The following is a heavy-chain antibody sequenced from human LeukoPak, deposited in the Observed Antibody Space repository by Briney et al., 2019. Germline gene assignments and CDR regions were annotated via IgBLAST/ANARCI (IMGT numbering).Heavy chain of an antibody. CDR2: ISGSGGST. D-gene: IGHD4-17*01. V-gene: IGHV3-23*01. CDR1: GFTFSSYG. CDR3: AKSFYGDYPYNWFDP. Sequence: GGTLRLSCAASGFTFSSYGMIWVRQAPGKGLEWVSAISGSGGSTYYADSVKGRFTISRDNSKNTLYLQMNSLRAEDTAVYYCAKSFYGDYPYNWFDPWGQGTLVTVSS. J-gene: IGHJ5*02.